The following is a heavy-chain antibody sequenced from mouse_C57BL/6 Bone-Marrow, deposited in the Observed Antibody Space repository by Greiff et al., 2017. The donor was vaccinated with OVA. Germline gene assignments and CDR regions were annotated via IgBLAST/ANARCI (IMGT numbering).Heavy chain of an antibody. D-gene: IGHD2-5*01. CDR3: ARYRRSNSWYFDV. CDR2: ISYSGST. Sequence: EVKLMESGPGLAKPSQTLSLTCSVTGYSITSDYWNWIRKFPGNKLEYMGYISYSGSTYYNPSLKSRISITRDTPKNQYYLQLNSVTTEDTATYYCARYRRSNSWYFDVWGTGTTVTVSS. V-gene: IGHV3-8*01. CDR1: GYSITSDY. J-gene: IGHJ1*03.